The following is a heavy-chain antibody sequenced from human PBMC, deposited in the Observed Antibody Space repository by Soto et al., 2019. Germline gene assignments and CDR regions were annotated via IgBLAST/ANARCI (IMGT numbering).Heavy chain of an antibody. CDR3: ARVMRPDIVVVVAASRPNPYLDY. J-gene: IGHJ4*02. CDR1: GFTFSSYW. D-gene: IGHD2-15*01. Sequence: EVQLVESGGGLVQPGGSLRLSCAASGFTFSSYWMSWVRQAPGKGLEWVANIKQDGSEKYYVDSVKGRFTISRDNAKNSLYLQMNSLSAEDTAVYYCARVMRPDIVVVVAASRPNPYLDYWGQGTLVTVSS. CDR2: IKQDGSEK. V-gene: IGHV3-7*01.